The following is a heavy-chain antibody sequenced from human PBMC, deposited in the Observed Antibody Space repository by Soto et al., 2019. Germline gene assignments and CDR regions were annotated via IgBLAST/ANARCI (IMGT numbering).Heavy chain of an antibody. V-gene: IGHV3-7*01. CDR1: GFTFSSYW. CDR2: IKQDGSEK. D-gene: IGHD2-2*01. Sequence: GGSLRLSCAASGFTFSSYWMSWVRQAPGKGLEWVANIKQDGSEKYYVDSVKGRFTISRDNAKNSLYLQMNSLRAEDTAVYYCARSAFSVVPATLGYYYYMDVWGKGTTVTVSS. J-gene: IGHJ6*03. CDR3: ARSAFSVVPATLGYYYYMDV.